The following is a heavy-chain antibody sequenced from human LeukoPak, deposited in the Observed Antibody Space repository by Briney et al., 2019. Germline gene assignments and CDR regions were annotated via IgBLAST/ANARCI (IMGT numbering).Heavy chain of an antibody. J-gene: IGHJ6*03. CDR1: RYTFPSYD. CDR2: MNSNSGNT. D-gene: IGHD2-2*01. CDR3: ARGPTRIYYYYLDV. V-gene: IGHV1-8*01. Sequence: ASVKVSCKASRYTFPSYDINWVRPATGQGLEWMGWMNSNSGNTGYAQKFQGRVNKTRNTSISTTYMELSSLRSEDTAVYYCARGPTRIYYYYLDVWGKGTTVTVSS.